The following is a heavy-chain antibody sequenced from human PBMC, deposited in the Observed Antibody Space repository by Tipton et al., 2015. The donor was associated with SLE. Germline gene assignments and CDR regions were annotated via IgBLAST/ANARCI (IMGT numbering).Heavy chain of an antibody. D-gene: IGHD5-18*01. CDR2: IYYSGST. CDR1: GGSVSSGSYY. J-gene: IGHJ2*01. Sequence: TLSLTCTVSGGSVSSGSYYWSWIRQPPGKGLEWIGYIYYSGSTNYNPSLKSRVTISVDTSKNQFSLKLSSVTAADTAVYYCARDREQGYSYGRYFDLWGRGTLVTVSS. CDR3: ARDREQGYSYGRYFDL. V-gene: IGHV4-61*01.